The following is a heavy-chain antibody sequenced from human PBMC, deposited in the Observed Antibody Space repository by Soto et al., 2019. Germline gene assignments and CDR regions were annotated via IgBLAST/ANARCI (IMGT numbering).Heavy chain of an antibody. Sequence: SETLSLTCTVSGGSISSSSYYWGWIRQPPGKGLEWIGSIYYSGSTYYNPSLKSRVTISVDTSKNQFSLKLSSVTAADTAVYYCARHTIVATTTFDYWGQGTLVTVSS. CDR3: ARHTIVATTTFDY. CDR1: GGSISSSSYY. D-gene: IGHD5-12*01. J-gene: IGHJ4*02. CDR2: IYYSGST. V-gene: IGHV4-39*01.